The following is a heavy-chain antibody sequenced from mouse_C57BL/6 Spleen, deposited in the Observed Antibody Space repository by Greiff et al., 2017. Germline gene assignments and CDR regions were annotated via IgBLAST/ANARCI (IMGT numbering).Heavy chain of an antibody. CDR3: ARTDYDGAWFAY. CDR2: ISSGSSTI. Sequence: EVMLVESGGGLVKPGGSLKLSCAASGFTFSDYGMHWVRQAPEKGLEWVAYISSGSSTIYYADTVKGRFTISRDNAKNTLFLQMTSLRSEDTAMYYCARTDYDGAWFAYWGQGTLVTVAA. V-gene: IGHV5-17*01. D-gene: IGHD2-4*01. J-gene: IGHJ3*01. CDR1: GFTFSDYG.